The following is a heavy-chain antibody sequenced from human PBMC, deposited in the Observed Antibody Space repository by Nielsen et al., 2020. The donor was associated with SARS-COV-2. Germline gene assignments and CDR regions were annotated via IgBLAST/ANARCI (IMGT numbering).Heavy chain of an antibody. V-gene: IGHV4-39*07. CDR1: GGSISSSSYY. CDR3: ARDKGSGTIQH. D-gene: IGHD3-3*01. J-gene: IGHJ1*01. Sequence: SETLSLTCTVSGGSISSSSYYWGWIRQPPGKGLEWIGSIYYSGSTYYNPSLKSRVTISIDTSKNQFSLKLSSVTAADTAVYYCARDKGSGTIQHWGQGTLVTVSS. CDR2: IYYSGST.